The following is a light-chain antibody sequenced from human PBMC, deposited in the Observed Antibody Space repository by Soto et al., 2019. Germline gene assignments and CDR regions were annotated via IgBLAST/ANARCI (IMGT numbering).Light chain of an antibody. CDR3: CSYAGTTTYV. V-gene: IGLV2-23*01. CDR1: RSDVGNYNL. J-gene: IGLJ1*01. CDR2: EGS. Sequence: QSALTQPASVSGSPGQSITISCTGTRSDVGNYNLVSWYQQRPGKAPKLMIYEGSKRPSGVTNRFSGSKSGITASLTISWLQAEDEADYYCCSYAGTTTYVFGTGTKLTVL.